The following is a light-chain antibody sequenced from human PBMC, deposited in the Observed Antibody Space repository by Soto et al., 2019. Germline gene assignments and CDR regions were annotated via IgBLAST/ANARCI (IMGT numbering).Light chain of an antibody. Sequence: EIVMTQSPATLSVSPGERATLSCRASQSVSSNLAWYQQKPGQAPRLLLYGASTRATGIPTRFSGSGSGTEFTLTISRLQSEDFAVYYCQQYNTWPPTFGGGTKVDIK. CDR2: GAS. V-gene: IGKV3-15*01. J-gene: IGKJ4*01. CDR1: QSVSSN. CDR3: QQYNTWPPT.